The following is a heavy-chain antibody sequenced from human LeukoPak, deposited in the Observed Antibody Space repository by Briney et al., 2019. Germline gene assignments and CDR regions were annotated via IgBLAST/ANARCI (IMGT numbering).Heavy chain of an antibody. J-gene: IGHJ4*02. CDR3: GHPELP. CDR2: ITSSGAHT. V-gene: IGHV3-23*01. CDR1: GFTFSSYT. D-gene: IGHD1-1*01. Sequence: GGSLRLSCAASGFTFSSYTMSWVRQAPGKGLEWVSGITSSGAHTYYVDSVKGRFTISRDNSKNMSYVQMTSLRAEDTAVYYCGHPELPWGQGTLVTVSS.